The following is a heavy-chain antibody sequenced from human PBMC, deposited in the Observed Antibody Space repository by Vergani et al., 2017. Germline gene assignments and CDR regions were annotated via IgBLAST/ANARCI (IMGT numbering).Heavy chain of an antibody. V-gene: IGHV3-33*01. Sequence: QVQLVESGGGVVQPGRSLRLSCTPPSFKLGDHGMHWVREAPGRGLEWVSMTWYEGNNNYYADSVEGRFTISKDISKNTLYLQMNSLRGDDTAVYYCARETRETPSSLDYWGQGTLVTVSS. CDR1: SFKLGDHG. J-gene: IGHJ4*02. CDR3: ARETRETPSSLDY. D-gene: IGHD5-24*01. CDR2: TWYEGNNN.